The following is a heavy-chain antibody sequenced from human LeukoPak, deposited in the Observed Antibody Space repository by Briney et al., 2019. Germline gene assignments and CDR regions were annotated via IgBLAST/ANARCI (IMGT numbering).Heavy chain of an antibody. Sequence: ASVKVSCKASGYTFTGYYMHWVRQAPGQGLEWMGWINPNSGGTNYAQKFQGRVTMTRDTSISTAYKELSSLRSEDTAVYYRATGPPSITPYYFDYWGQGTLVTVSS. CDR2: INPNSGGT. CDR3: ATGPPSITPYYFDY. J-gene: IGHJ4*02. CDR1: GYTFTGYY. D-gene: IGHD3-10*01. V-gene: IGHV1-2*02.